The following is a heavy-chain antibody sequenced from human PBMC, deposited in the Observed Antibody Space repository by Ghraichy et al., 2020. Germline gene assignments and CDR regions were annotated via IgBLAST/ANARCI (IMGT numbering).Heavy chain of an antibody. Sequence: SQTLSLTCTVSGGSISGYYWTWIRQPPGKGLEWIGYIYYSGSPTYNPSLKSRATISVDTSKNQFSLILSSVTAADTAVYYCGRVPGRAPDYWGQGTLVTVSA. V-gene: IGHV4-59*01. CDR1: GGSISGYY. J-gene: IGHJ4*02. CDR3: GRVPGRAPDY. D-gene: IGHD3-10*01. CDR2: IYYSGSP.